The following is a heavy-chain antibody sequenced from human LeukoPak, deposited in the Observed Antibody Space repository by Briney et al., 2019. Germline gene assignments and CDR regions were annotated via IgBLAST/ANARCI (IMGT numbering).Heavy chain of an antibody. J-gene: IGHJ5*02. CDR2: IYWDDDK. CDR1: GFSLSTSGMG. CDR3: AHRTYYDSSGFYNWFDP. D-gene: IGHD3-22*01. V-gene: IGHV2-5*02. Sequence: SGPTLVKPTQTLTLTCTFSGFSLSTSGMGVGWIRQPPGKALEWLALIYWDDDKRYSPSLKSRLTITKDTSKNQVVLTMTNMDPVDTATYYCAHRTYYDSSGFYNWFDPWGQGTLVTVSS.